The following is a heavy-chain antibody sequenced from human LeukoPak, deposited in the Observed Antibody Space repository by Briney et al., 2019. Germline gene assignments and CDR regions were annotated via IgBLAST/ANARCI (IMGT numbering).Heavy chain of an antibody. D-gene: IGHD1-26*01. CDR1: GFTFSRYW. CDR3: ARADYSGRIFDH. J-gene: IGHJ4*02. CDR2: IKEDGSEK. V-gene: IGHV3-7*01. Sequence: GGSLRLSCAASGFTFSRYWMTWVRQAPGKGLEWVANIKEDGSEKYYVDSVKGRFTISRDNAKNALYLQMNSLSGEDTAAYYCARADYSGRIFDHWGQGTLVTFSS.